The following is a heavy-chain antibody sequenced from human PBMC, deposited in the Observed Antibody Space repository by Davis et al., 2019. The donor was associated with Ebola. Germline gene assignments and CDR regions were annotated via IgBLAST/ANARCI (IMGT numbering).Heavy chain of an antibody. CDR3: ARGGSSSPPYYYYGMDV. CDR2: INPNSGGT. CDR1: GYTFTGNY. D-gene: IGHD6-6*01. J-gene: IGHJ6*04. Sequence: ASVKVSCKASGYTFTGNYIQWVRQAPGQGLEWMGRINPNSGGTNYAQKFQGRVTMTRDTSISTAYMELSRLRSDDTAVYYCARGGSSSPPYYYYGMDVWGKGTTVTASS. V-gene: IGHV1-2*06.